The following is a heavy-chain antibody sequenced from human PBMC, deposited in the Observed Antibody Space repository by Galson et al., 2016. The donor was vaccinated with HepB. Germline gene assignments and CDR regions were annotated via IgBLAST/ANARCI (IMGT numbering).Heavy chain of an antibody. CDR1: GGSISSYY. Sequence: ETLSLTCTVSGGSISSYYWSWIRQPPGKGLEWIGYIYYSGSTNYNPSLKSRVTISVDTSKNQFSLKLSSVTAADTAVYYCARVRNYYAMDVWGQGTTVTVS. J-gene: IGHJ6*02. CDR3: ARVRNYYAMDV. V-gene: IGHV4-59*01. CDR2: IYYSGST.